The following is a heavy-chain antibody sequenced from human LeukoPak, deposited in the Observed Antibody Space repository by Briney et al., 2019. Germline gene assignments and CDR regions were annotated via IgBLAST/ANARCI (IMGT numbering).Heavy chain of an antibody. CDR3: ARFSSWLFDY. CDR1: GGTFSSYA. V-gene: IGHV1-18*01. J-gene: IGHJ4*02. D-gene: IGHD6-13*01. Sequence: ASVKVSCKASGGTFSSYAISWVRQAPGQGLEWMGWISAYNGNTNYAQKLQGRVTMTTDTSTSTAYMELRSLRSDDTAVYYCARFSSWLFDYWGQGTLVTVSS. CDR2: ISAYNGNT.